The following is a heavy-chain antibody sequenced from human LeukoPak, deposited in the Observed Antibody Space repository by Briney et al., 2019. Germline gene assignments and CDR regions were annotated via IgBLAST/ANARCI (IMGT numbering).Heavy chain of an antibody. V-gene: IGHV7-4-1*02. CDR1: GGTFSSYA. CDR3: ARAGLTGSKVAFDV. D-gene: IGHD1-20*01. CDR2: INTDTGNP. J-gene: IGHJ3*01. Sequence: ASVKVSCKASGGTFSSYAISWVRQAPGQGLEWMGWINTDTGNPTYAQGFTGHYVFSLDTSVSTTYLQIISLKAEDTAVYYCARAGLTGSKVAFDVWGQGTMVTVSS.